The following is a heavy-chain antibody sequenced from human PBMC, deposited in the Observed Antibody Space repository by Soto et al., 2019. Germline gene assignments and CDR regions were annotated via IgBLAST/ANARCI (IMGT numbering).Heavy chain of an antibody. D-gene: IGHD3-10*01. CDR3: ARDRGDRSDYYYGVDV. CDR1: GGSSSPYY. Sequence: SETLCLTCSVSGGSSSPYYGSWIRQPPGKGLEWIGYIYYTGSTNYNPSLKSRVTVSVDTSKNQFSLKLTSVTAADTAVYYCARDRGDRSDYYYGVDVWGQGTTVTVSS. CDR2: IYYTGST. J-gene: IGHJ6*02. V-gene: IGHV4-59*01.